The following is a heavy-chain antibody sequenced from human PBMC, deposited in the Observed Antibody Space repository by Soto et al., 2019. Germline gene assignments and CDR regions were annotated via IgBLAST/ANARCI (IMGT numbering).Heavy chain of an antibody. J-gene: IGHJ5*02. CDR1: GFTFSSYG. D-gene: IGHD3-3*01. CDR2: IWYDGSNK. V-gene: IGHV3-33*01. CDR3: ARENYDFWSGYYT. Sequence: GGSLRLSCAASGFTFSSYGMHWVRQAPGKGLEWVAVIWYDGSNKYYADSVKGRFTISRDNSKNTLYLQMNSLRAEDTAVYYCARENYDFWSGYYTWGQGTLVTVSS.